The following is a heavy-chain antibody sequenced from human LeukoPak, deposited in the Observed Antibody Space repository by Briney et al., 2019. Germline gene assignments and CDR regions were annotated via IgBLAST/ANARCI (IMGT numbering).Heavy chain of an antibody. CDR1: GFTFSSYS. J-gene: IGHJ4*02. CDR3: ASYSDPIAAAGTGFDY. Sequence: PGGSLRLSCAASGFTFSSYSMSWVRQAPGKGLEWVSSISSSSSYIYYADSVKGRSTISRDNAKNSLYLQMNSLRAEDTAVYYCASYSDPIAAAGTGFDYWGQGTLVTVSS. V-gene: IGHV3-21*01. CDR2: ISSSSSYI. D-gene: IGHD6-13*01.